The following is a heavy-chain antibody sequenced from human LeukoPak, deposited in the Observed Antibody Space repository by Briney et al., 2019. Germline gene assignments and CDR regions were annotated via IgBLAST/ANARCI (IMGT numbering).Heavy chain of an antibody. CDR1: GFTFSSYG. J-gene: IGHJ4*02. CDR3: AKSKGYSGYDFTN. V-gene: IGHV3-23*01. Sequence: GGSLRLSCAASGFTFSSYGMSWVRQAPGKGLEWVSAISGSGGSTYYADSVKGRFTISRDNSKNTLYLQMNSLRSEDTAVYYCAKSKGYSGYDFTNWGQGTLVTVSS. CDR2: ISGSGGST. D-gene: IGHD5-12*01.